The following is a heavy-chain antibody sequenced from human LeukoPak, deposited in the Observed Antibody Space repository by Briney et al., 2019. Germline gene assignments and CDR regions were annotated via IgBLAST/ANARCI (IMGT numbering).Heavy chain of an antibody. CDR3: ARAQYYYDSSGYYPLDAFDI. CDR2: IIPIFGTA. J-gene: IGHJ3*02. V-gene: IGHV1-69*06. Sequence: ASVKVSCKASGYTFTTYAMNWVRQAPGQGLEWMGGIIPIFGTANYAQKFQGRVTITADKSTSTAYMELSSLRSEDTAVYYCARAQYYYDSSGYYPLDAFDIWGQGTMVTVSS. CDR1: GYTFTTYA. D-gene: IGHD3-22*01.